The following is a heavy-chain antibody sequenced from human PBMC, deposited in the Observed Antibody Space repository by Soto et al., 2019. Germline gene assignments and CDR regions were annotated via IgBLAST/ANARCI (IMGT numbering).Heavy chain of an antibody. CDR3: ARDRARWLQVGSDY. CDR2: ISPYNGNT. D-gene: IGHD5-12*01. V-gene: IGHV1-18*01. CDR1: GYTFVSYG. J-gene: IGHJ4*02. Sequence: QLQLVQSGAEVEKPGASVKVSCKASGYTFVSYGISWVRQAPGQGLEWMGWISPYNGNTKYTQKFQGRVTITADTSTSTAYLELRSLRSDDTAVYYCARDRARWLQVGSDYWGQGTLVTVSS.